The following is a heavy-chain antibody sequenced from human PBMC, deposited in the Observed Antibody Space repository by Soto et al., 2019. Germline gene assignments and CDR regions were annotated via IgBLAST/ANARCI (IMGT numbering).Heavy chain of an antibody. D-gene: IGHD1-26*01. Sequence: SVKVSCKASGYTFTSYDINWVRQATGQGLEWMGWMNPNSGNTGYAQKFQGRVTMTRNTSISTAYMELSSLRSEDTAVYYCARATSLRSTCYRGNYYFYYWCQRNLVTVSP. CDR3: ARATSLRSTCYRGNYYFYY. CDR2: MNPNSGNT. V-gene: IGHV1-8*01. J-gene: IGHJ4*02. CDR1: GYTFTSYD.